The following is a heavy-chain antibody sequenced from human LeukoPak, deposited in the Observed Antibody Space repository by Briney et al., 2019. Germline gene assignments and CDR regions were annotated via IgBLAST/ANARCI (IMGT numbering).Heavy chain of an antibody. J-gene: IGHJ4*02. Sequence: GGSLRLSCAASGFTFSSYAMHWVRQAPGKGLEYVSAISSNGGSTYYANSVKGRFTISRDNSKNTLYLQMGSLRAEDMAVYYCARGLDYYDSSGYLGYWGQGTLVTVSS. V-gene: IGHV3-64*01. CDR2: ISSNGGST. D-gene: IGHD3-22*01. CDR3: ARGLDYYDSSGYLGY. CDR1: GFTFSSYA.